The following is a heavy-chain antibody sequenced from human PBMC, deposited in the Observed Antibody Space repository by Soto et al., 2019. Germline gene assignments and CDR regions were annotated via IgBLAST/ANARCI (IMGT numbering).Heavy chain of an antibody. J-gene: IGHJ6*02. V-gene: IGHV3-43*01. CDR3: AKARRAYYYYGMDV. CDR1: GFTFDDYT. D-gene: IGHD6-6*01. Sequence: GGSLRLSCAASGFTFDDYTMHWVRQAPGKGLEWVSLISWDGGSTYYADSVKGRFTISRDNSKNSLYLQMNSLRTEDTALYYCAKARRAYYYYGMDVWGQGTTVTVSS. CDR2: ISWDGGST.